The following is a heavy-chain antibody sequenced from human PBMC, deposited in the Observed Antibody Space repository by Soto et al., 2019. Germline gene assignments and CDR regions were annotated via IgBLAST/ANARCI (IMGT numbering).Heavy chain of an antibody. J-gene: IGHJ3*02. CDR3: ARGDEGRGSKYDAFDI. CDR1: GFTFSSYG. Sequence: QVQLVESGGGVVQPGRSLRLSCAASGFTFSSYGMHWVRQAPGKGLEWVAVIWYDGSNKYYADSVKGRFTISRDNSKNTQYLQMNSLRAEDTAVYYCARGDEGRGSKYDAFDIWGQGTMVTVSS. V-gene: IGHV3-33*01. CDR2: IWYDGSNK. D-gene: IGHD3-10*01.